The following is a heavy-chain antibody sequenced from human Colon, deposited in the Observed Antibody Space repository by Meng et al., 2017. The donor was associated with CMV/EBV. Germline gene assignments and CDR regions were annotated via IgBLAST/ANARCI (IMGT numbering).Heavy chain of an antibody. CDR3: ARNRLECGGDCYFADS. V-gene: IGHV3-53*01. CDR2: IYDTGSR. D-gene: IGHD2-21*02. CDR1: GFSVSRNY. J-gene: IGHJ5*02. Sequence: GESLKISCAASGFSVSRNYVSWVRQGPGKGLEWLAVIYDTGSRYYADSVKGRFTVSRDESKNTVFLQMNNLRPEDTAVYYCARNRLECGGDCYFADSWGQGTQVTVSS.